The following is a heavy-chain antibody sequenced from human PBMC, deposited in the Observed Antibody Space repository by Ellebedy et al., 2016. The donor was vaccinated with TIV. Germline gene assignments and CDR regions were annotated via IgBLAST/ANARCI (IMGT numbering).Heavy chain of an antibody. CDR3: ARGRDY. V-gene: IGHV3-48*03. J-gene: IGHJ4*02. CDR1: GCPFSTSE. CDR2: ISGSGATI. Sequence: GESLKISCAASGCPFSTSEMNWFRQAPGKGLEWLSFISGSGATILYADSVRGRFTISRDDAKNSLYLQMNSLRVEETAVYYCARGRDYWGQGTLVTVSS.